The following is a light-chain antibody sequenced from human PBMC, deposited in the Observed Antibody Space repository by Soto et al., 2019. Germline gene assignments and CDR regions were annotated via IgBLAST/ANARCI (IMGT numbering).Light chain of an antibody. CDR3: EPYNSYWT. J-gene: IGKJ1*01. CDR2: AAS. Sequence: DIQMTQSPSSLSASVGDRVTITCLASQTISSCLAWYHQKPGKAPNLLIYAASTLGSGVPSRFSGSGSGTEFTLTIGSLPTGDFATCNSEPYNSYWTFGQGTKVDIK. V-gene: IGKV1-5*01. CDR1: QTISSC.